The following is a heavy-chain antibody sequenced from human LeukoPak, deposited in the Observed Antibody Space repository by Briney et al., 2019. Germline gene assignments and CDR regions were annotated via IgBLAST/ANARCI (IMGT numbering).Heavy chain of an antibody. CDR3: ARDGDITPTDV. D-gene: IGHD2-15*01. CDR1: GFTFNSFG. Sequence: GRSLRLSCAASGFTFNSFGMHWVRQAPGKGLEWVAVIWYDGSNKYYADSVKGRFTISRDNSKNTLYLQMNSLRAEDTAVYYCARDGDITPTDVWGQGTTVTVSS. J-gene: IGHJ6*02. V-gene: IGHV3-33*01. CDR2: IWYDGSNK.